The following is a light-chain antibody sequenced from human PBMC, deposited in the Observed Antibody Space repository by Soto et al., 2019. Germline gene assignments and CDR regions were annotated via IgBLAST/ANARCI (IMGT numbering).Light chain of an antibody. Sequence: QSVLTQPASVSGSPGQSITVSCTGTSSDIGGYNYVSWYQQHPGKAPKLMIYEVRNRPSGVSNRFSGSKSGNTASLTISGLQAEDEADYYCSAFTSGALYVFGTGTKVTVL. CDR1: SSDIGGYNY. CDR3: SAFTSGALYV. V-gene: IGLV2-14*01. CDR2: EVR. J-gene: IGLJ1*01.